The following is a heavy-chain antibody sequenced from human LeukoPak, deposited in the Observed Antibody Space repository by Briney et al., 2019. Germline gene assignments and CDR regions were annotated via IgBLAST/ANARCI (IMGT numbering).Heavy chain of an antibody. Sequence: SETLSLTCTVSGGSMSSYYWSWIRQPAGKGLEWIGRVYTSGSTNYNPSLKRRVTMSVDTSKNQVSLKLTSVTAADTAVYYCARDYYDSSGYYYTFDYWGQGTLVTVSS. CDR2: VYTSGST. J-gene: IGHJ4*02. D-gene: IGHD3-22*01. V-gene: IGHV4-4*07. CDR1: GGSMSSYY. CDR3: ARDYYDSSGYYYTFDY.